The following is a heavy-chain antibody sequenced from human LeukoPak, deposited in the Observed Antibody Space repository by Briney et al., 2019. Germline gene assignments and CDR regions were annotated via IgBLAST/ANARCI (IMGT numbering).Heavy chain of an antibody. CDR3: ARNNAMDV. CDR1: GFALSSHW. Sequence: GGSLRLSCAASGFALSSHWTTWVRQVPGRGPEWVANVNRDGSETYYLDSVKGRFTISKDNAKNSLYLQMNSLRAEDTALYHCARNNAMDVWGQGTTVIVSS. D-gene: IGHD2-8*01. J-gene: IGHJ6*02. V-gene: IGHV3-7*03. CDR2: VNRDGSET.